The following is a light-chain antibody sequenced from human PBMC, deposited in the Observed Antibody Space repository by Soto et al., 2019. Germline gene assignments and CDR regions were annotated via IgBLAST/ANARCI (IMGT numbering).Light chain of an antibody. Sequence: EIVMTQSPDTLSLSPGDRATLSCRASQSVSSSYLAWYQQKPGQAPRLLIYGASNKATGIPDRFSGSGSGTDFTLTISRLDPEDFAVYYCQQYGRSSLTFGGGTKVDIK. J-gene: IGKJ4*01. CDR2: GAS. CDR1: QSVSSSY. V-gene: IGKV3-20*01. CDR3: QQYGRSSLT.